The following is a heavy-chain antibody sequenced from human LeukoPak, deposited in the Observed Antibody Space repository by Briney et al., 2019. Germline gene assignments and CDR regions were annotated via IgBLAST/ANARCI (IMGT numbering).Heavy chain of an antibody. J-gene: IGHJ4*02. D-gene: IGHD2/OR15-2a*01. CDR3: ARISSRDYFDY. V-gene: IGHV3-74*03. Sequence: GGSLRLSCAASGFTFSGYWMHWVRQAPGKGLVWVPRIRTDGSGTTYADSVKGRFTISRDNGKNTLYLQMNSLRAEDTAVYYCARISSRDYFDYWGQGTLVTVSS. CDR1: GFTFSGYW. CDR2: IRTDGSGT.